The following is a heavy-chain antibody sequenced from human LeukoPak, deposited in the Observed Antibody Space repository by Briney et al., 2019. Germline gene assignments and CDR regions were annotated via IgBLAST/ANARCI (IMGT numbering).Heavy chain of an antibody. CDR2: ISSSSSYI. CDR3: ARSKPSYYYDSSGYQRGAFDI. D-gene: IGHD3-22*01. Sequence: PGGSLRLSCAASGFTFSSYSMNWVRQAPGKGLEWVSSISSSSSYIYYADSVKGRFTISRDNAKNSLYLQMNSLRAEDTAVYYCARSKPSYYYDSSGYQRGAFDIWGQGTMVTVSS. CDR1: GFTFSSYS. J-gene: IGHJ3*02. V-gene: IGHV3-21*01.